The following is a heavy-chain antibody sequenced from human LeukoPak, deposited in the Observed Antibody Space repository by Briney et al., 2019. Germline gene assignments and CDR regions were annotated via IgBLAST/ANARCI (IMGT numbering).Heavy chain of an antibody. D-gene: IGHD3-10*01. V-gene: IGHV4-59*01. CDR2: IYYSGST. J-gene: IGHJ4*02. CDR1: GGFISSYY. Sequence: SETLSLTCTVSGGFISSYYWSWIRQPPGKGLEWIGYIYYSGSTNYNPSLKSRVTISVDTSKNQFSLKLSSVTAADTAVYYCASITMVRRSFDYWGQGTLVTVSS. CDR3: ASITMVRRSFDY.